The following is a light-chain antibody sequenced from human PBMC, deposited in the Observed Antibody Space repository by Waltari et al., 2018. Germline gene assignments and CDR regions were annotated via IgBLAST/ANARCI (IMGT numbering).Light chain of an antibody. V-gene: IGLV2-23*02. CDR3: CSYAGRTTWV. CDR2: AVS. CDR1: SSDVGNYNL. J-gene: IGLJ3*02. Sequence: QSALTQPASVSGSPGQSITISCPGTSSDVGNYNLVSWYQQHPGRAPKLIIYAVSERPSGVSNRFSCSKSANTASLTVSGLQAEDEADYYCCSYAGRTTWVFGGGTNLTVL.